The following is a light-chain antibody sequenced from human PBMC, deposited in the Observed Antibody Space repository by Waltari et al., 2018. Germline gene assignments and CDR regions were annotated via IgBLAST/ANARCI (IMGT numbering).Light chain of an antibody. CDR2: GVS. V-gene: IGKV1-39*01. CDR1: RDISRD. Sequence: DIQMTQSPSSLSASVGDRVTITCRASRDISRDLNWFQQKPGKAPKLLIYGVSSLQSGVPSRLSGSGSGTDFTLTITSLQPEDFATYYCQQTYTSPPTFGQGTRLEI. CDR3: QQTYTSPPT. J-gene: IGKJ5*01.